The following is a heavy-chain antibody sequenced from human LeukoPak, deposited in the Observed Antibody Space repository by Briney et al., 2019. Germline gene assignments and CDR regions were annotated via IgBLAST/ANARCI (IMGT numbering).Heavy chain of an antibody. CDR2: ISAYNGNT. Sequence: ASVKVSCKVSGYTFTSYGISWVRQAPGQGLEWMGWISAYNGNTNYAQKLQGRVTMTTDTSTSKAYMELRSLRSDDTAVYYCARGRGRIAAAGTDYWGQGTLVTVSS. CDR3: ARGRGRIAAAGTDY. CDR1: GYTFTSYG. J-gene: IGHJ4*02. D-gene: IGHD6-13*01. V-gene: IGHV1-18*01.